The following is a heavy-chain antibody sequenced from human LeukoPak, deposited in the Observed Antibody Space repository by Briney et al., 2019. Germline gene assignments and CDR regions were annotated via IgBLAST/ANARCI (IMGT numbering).Heavy chain of an antibody. CDR2: MNPNSGNT. CDR3: ARGQLWFGETYYYYYYMDV. V-gene: IGHV1-8*01. J-gene: IGHJ6*03. D-gene: IGHD3-10*01. Sequence: ASVKVSCKASGYTFTSHDINWVRQATGQGLEWMGGMNPNSGNTGYAQKFQRRVTMTRNTSISTAYMELSSLRSEDTAVYYCARGQLWFGETYYYYYYMDVWGKGTTVTVSS. CDR1: GYTFTSHD.